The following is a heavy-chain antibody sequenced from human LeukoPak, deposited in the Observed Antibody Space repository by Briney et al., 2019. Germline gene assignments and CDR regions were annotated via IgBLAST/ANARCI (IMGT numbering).Heavy chain of an antibody. D-gene: IGHD3-10*01. CDR2: IYYSGST. V-gene: IGHV4-59*01. CDR3: ARGGSYYYGSGSASSFDY. CDR1: GGSISSFY. J-gene: IGHJ4*02. Sequence: PSETLSLTCTVSGGSISSFYWSWSRQPPGKGLEWVGYIYYSGSTNYNPSLTSRVTISVDTSKNQFSLKLSSVTAADTAVYYCARGGSYYYGSGSASSFDYWGQGTLVTVSS.